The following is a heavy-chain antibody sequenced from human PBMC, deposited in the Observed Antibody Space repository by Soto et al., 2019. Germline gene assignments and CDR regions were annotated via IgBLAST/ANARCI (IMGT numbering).Heavy chain of an antibody. CDR1: GGAFSSYA. V-gene: IGHV1-69*13. CDR3: AREQIRRGSSYDAFYI. J-gene: IGHJ3*02. Sequence: GASVKVSCKASGGAFSSYAISWVRQAPGQGLEWMGGIIPIFGTANYAQKFQGRVTITADESTSTAYMELSSLRSEDTAVYYCAREQIRRGSSYDAFYIWGQGTMVTVSS. CDR2: IIPIFGTA. D-gene: IGHD1-26*01.